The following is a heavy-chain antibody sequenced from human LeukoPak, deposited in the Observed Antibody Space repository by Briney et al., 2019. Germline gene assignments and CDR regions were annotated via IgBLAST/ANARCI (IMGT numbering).Heavy chain of an antibody. Sequence: ASVTVSCKASGYTFTSYGISWVRQAPGQGLEWMGWISAYNGNTNYAQKLQGRVTMTTDTSTSTAYMELRSLRSDDPAVYYCARANMVRGVGLFLDRNWFDPWGQGTLVTVSS. CDR3: ARANMVRGVGLFLDRNWFDP. J-gene: IGHJ5*02. V-gene: IGHV1-18*01. CDR2: ISAYNGNT. D-gene: IGHD3-10*01. CDR1: GYTFTSYG.